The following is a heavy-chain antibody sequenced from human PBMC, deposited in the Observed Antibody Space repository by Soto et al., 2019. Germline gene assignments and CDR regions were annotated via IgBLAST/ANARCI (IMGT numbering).Heavy chain of an antibody. V-gene: IGHV1-2*02. Sequence: QEQLVQSGTEVKKPGASVTVSCKSSGDTFTDFYLPWLRQAPGQGLEWSGWINPKTGDTKSSQKSQGRVTMSRDTSVSTAYIDLTSLTSDDTAMYYCATGTNGTTGWYHPWGQGTRVTVSS. CDR2: INPKTGDT. CDR1: GDTFTDFY. D-gene: IGHD1-1*01. CDR3: ATGTNGTTGWYHP. J-gene: IGHJ5*02.